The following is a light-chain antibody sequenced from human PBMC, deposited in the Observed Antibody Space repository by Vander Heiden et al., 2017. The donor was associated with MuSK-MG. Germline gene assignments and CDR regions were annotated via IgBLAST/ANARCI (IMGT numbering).Light chain of an antibody. Sequence: QSALPQPASLSGSPGQSITISCTGTSSDVGGYNYVSWYQQHPGKAPKLMIYDGSNRPSGVSNRFSGSKSGNTASLTISGLQAEDEADYYCSSYTSSSTDVFGTGTKVTVL. J-gene: IGLJ1*01. CDR2: DGS. CDR1: SSDVGGYNY. CDR3: SSYTSSSTDV. V-gene: IGLV2-14*03.